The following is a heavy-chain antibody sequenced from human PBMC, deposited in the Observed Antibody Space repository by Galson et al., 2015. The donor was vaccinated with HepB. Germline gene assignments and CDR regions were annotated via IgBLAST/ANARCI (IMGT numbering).Heavy chain of an antibody. CDR2: IFSNDEK. CDR3: ALIPGYDILTGSGKPH. V-gene: IGHV2-26*01. D-gene: IGHD3-9*01. J-gene: IGHJ4*02. CDR1: GFSLSNARMG. Sequence: PALVKPTQTLTLTCTVSGFSLSNARMGVSWIRQPPGKALEWLAHIFSNDEKSYSTSLKSRLTISKDTSKSQVVLTMTNMDPVDTATYYCALIPGYDILTGSGKPHWGQGTLVTVSS.